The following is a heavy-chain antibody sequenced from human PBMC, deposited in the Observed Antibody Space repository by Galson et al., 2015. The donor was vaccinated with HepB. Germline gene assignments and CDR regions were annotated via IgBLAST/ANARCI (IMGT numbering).Heavy chain of an antibody. CDR2: INPSGGST. CDR3: ARAKAKNFFDI. V-gene: IGHV1-46*01. J-gene: IGHJ3*02. Sequence: SVKVSCKASGGTFSSYAISWVRQAPGQGLEWMGIINPSGGSTSYAQKFQGRVTMTRDTSTSTVYMELSSLRSEDTAVYYCARAKAKNFFDIWGQGTMVTVSS. CDR1: GGTFSSYA.